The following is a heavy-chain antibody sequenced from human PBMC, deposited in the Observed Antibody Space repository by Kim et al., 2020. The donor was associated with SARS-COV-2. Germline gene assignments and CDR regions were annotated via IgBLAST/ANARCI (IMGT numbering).Heavy chain of an antibody. V-gene: IGHV4-31*03. J-gene: IGHJ4*02. Sequence: SETLSLTCTVSGGSISSGGYYWSWIRQHPGKGLEWIGYIYYSGSTYYNPSLKSRVTISVDTSKNQFSLKLSSVTAADTAVYYCARYRVDVSRSLHNWGRGTLVTVSS. D-gene: IGHD1-26*01. CDR3: ARYRVDVSRSLHN. CDR1: GGSISSGGYY. CDR2: IYYSGST.